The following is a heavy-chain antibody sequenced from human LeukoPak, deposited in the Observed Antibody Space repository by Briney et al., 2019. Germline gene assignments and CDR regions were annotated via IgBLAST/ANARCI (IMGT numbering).Heavy chain of an antibody. CDR2: IYYGGST. V-gene: IGHV4-59*01. CDR3: ARDRAHYYDSSGHAFDI. D-gene: IGHD3-22*01. CDR1: GGSISSYY. J-gene: IGHJ3*02. Sequence: KPSETLSLTCTVSGGSISSYYWSWIRQPPGKGLEWIGYIYYGGSTNYNPSLKSRVTISVDTSKNQFSLKLSSVTAADTAVYYCARDRAHYYDSSGHAFDIWGQGTMVTVSS.